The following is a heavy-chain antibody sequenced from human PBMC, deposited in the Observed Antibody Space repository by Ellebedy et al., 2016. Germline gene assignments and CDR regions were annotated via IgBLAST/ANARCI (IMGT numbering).Heavy chain of an antibody. D-gene: IGHD4-11*01. CDR3: ARGYSNLGYYYYYMDV. Sequence: GESLKISXAASGFTFSSYAMSWVRQAPGKGLEWVSAISGSGGSTYYADSVKGRFTISRDNSKNTLYLQMNSLRAEDTAVYYCARGYSNLGYYYYYMDVWGKGTTVTVSS. CDR1: GFTFSSYA. J-gene: IGHJ6*03. V-gene: IGHV3-23*01. CDR2: ISGSGGST.